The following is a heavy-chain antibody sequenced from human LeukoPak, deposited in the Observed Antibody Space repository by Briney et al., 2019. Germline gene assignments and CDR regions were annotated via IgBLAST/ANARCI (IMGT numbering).Heavy chain of an antibody. CDR1: GFTFSSYG. CDR2: ISYDGSNK. V-gene: IGHV3-30*18. Sequence: GGSLRLSCAASGFTFSSYGMHWVRQAPGKGLEWVAVISYDGSNKYYADSVKGRFTISRDNSKNTLYLQMNSLRAEDTAVYYCAKDLVMAYFDYWGQGTQVTVSS. CDR3: AKDLVMAYFDY. J-gene: IGHJ4*02. D-gene: IGHD2-8*01.